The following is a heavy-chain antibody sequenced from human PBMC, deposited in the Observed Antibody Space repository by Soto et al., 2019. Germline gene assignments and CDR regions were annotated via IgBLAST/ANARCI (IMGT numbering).Heavy chain of an antibody. CDR3: ARGPVTALDEQYYGMDV. CDR1: GGTFSSYA. CDR2: IIPIFGTA. D-gene: IGHD2-21*02. J-gene: IGHJ6*02. Sequence: QVQLVQSGAEVKKPGSSVKVSCKASGGTFSSYAISWVRQAPGQGLEWMGGIIPIFGTANYAQKFQGRVTITAXXSXSXXYMELSSLRSEDTAVYYCARGPVTALDEQYYGMDVWGQGTTVTVSS. V-gene: IGHV1-69*12.